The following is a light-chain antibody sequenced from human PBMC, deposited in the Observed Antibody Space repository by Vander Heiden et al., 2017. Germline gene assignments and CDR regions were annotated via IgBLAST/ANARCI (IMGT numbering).Light chain of an antibody. CDR3: MQALHHPFT. CDR2: LGS. V-gene: IGKV2-28*01. Sequence: DIVMTQSPLSLPVTPGEPASISCRSSQSLLHSNGYNYLGWYLQKPGQSPQLLIYLGSNRASGVPDRFSGSGSGTDFTLKISRVEAEDVGVYYCMQALHHPFTFGPGTKVDIK. CDR1: QSLLHSNGYNY. J-gene: IGKJ3*01.